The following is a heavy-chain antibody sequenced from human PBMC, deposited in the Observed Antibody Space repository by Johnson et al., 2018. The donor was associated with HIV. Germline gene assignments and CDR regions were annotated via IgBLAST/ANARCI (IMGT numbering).Heavy chain of an antibody. J-gene: IGHJ3*02. D-gene: IGHD1-26*01. CDR2: ISGSGGST. CDR3: AKEGSGSYYDVVAFDI. Sequence: EQLVESGGGLIQPGGSLRLSCAASGFTVSSNYMSWVRQAPGKGLEWVSAISGSGGSTYYADSVKGRFTISRDNSKNTLYLQMNSLRAEDTAVYYCAKEGSGSYYDVVAFDIWGQGTMVTVSS. CDR1: GFTVSSNY. V-gene: IGHV3-23*04.